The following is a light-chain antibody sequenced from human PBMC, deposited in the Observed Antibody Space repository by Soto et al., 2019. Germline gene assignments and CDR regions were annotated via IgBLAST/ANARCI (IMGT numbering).Light chain of an antibody. J-gene: IGLJ1*01. Sequence: QSALTQPASVSGSPGQSITISCTGTSSDVGGYNYVSWYQQQPAKAPKLMIYEVSNRPSGVSNRFSASKTGNTASLTISGLQAEDAADYYCSSYTSSSTGGYVFGSGTTPTVL. CDR3: SSYTSSSTGGYV. CDR1: SSDVGGYNY. V-gene: IGLV2-14*01. CDR2: EVS.